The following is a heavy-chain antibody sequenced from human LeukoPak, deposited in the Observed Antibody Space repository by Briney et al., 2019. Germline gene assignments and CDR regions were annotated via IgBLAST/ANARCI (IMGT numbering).Heavy chain of an antibody. CDR2: ISSSSSYI. Sequence: PGGSLRLSCAASGFTFSSYSMNWVRQAPGKGLEWVSSISSSSSYIYYADSVKGRLTISRDNAKNSLYLQMNSLRAEDTAVYYCAGSVEYSSSAAGDYWGQGTLVTVSS. J-gene: IGHJ4*02. CDR1: GFTFSSYS. V-gene: IGHV3-21*01. D-gene: IGHD6-6*01. CDR3: AGSVEYSSSAAGDY.